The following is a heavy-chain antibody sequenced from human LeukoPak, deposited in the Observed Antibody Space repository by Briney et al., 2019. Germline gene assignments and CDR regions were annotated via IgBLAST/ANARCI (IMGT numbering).Heavy chain of an antibody. CDR1: GFTFSGYW. Sequence: PGGSLRLSCAASGFTFSGYWMSWARQAPGKGLEWVANIKQDGSEKYYVDSVKGRFTISRDNAKNSLYLQMNSLRAEDTAVYYCVRDLYRIVVVPHYFDYWGQGTLVTVSS. D-gene: IGHD3-22*01. CDR2: IKQDGSEK. V-gene: IGHV3-7*01. J-gene: IGHJ4*02. CDR3: VRDLYRIVVVPHYFDY.